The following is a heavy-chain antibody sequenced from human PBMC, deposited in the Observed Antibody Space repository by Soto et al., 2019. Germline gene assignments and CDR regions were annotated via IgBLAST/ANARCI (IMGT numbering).Heavy chain of an antibody. CDR1: RGSICFYY. V-gene: IGHV4-34*01. J-gene: IGHJ4*02. Sequence: SESLSLTCTVSRGSICFYYWSWIRQPPGKGLEWIGEINHSGSTNYNPSLKSRVTISVDTSKNQFSLKLSSVTAADTAVYYCARGLAGLYDYVWGSYRYTGPYFDYWGQGTLVTVSS. D-gene: IGHD3-16*02. CDR3: ARGLAGLYDYVWGSYRYTGPYFDY. CDR2: INHSGST.